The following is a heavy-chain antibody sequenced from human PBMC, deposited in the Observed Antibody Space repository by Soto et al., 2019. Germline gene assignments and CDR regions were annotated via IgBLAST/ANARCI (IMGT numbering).Heavy chain of an antibody. CDR1: GGNFRRYA. Sequence: QVQLVQSGAEVKKPGSSVKVSCKASGGNFRRYAISWVRQAPGQGLEWMGGILPIFGSPSHAQKFQGRVTVTADESTSTAYLELTSLTSEETAMYYCVFGYCTTTSCSYYFYGLDVWGQGSPVTVSS. J-gene: IGHJ6*02. V-gene: IGHV1-69*01. CDR3: VFGYCTTTSCSYYFYGLDV. CDR2: ILPIFGSP. D-gene: IGHD2-2*01.